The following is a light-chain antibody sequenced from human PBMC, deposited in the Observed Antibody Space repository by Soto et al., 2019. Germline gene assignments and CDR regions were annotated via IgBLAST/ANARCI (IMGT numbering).Light chain of an antibody. V-gene: IGKV1-39*01. CDR1: QNINNY. CDR2: DAS. Sequence: DIQMTQSRSSLSSSVGDIFTITCQASQNINNYLNWYQQKPGRAPKLLIYDASNLEAGVPSRFRGSGSGTDFTLTISSLQPEDFATYYCQQSYSTPFTFGPGTKVDIK. J-gene: IGKJ3*01. CDR3: QQSYSTPFT.